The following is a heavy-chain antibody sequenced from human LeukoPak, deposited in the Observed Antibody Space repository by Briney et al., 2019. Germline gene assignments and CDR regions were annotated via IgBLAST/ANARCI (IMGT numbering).Heavy chain of an antibody. J-gene: IGHJ4*02. D-gene: IGHD3-22*01. CDR2: ISYDGSNK. Sequence: GGSLRLSCAASGFTFSSYGMHWVRQAPGKGLEWVAVISYDGSNKYYADPVKGRFTISRDNSKNTLYLQMNSLRAEDTAVYYCAKPYDSSGYYYVDYWGQGTLVTVSS. V-gene: IGHV3-30*18. CDR1: GFTFSSYG. CDR3: AKPYDSSGYYYVDY.